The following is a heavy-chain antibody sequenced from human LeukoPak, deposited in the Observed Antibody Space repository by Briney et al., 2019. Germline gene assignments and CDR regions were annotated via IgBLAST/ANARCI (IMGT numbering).Heavy chain of an antibody. J-gene: IGHJ4*02. CDR3: RTDRYGDYGDYIDY. CDR1: GYTLTGYY. V-gene: IGHV1-2*02. Sequence: ASVKVSCKASGYTLTGYYMHWVRQAPGRGLEWMGWINPNSSGTNYAQKFQGRVTMTRDTSISTAYMELSRLRSDDTAVYYCRTDRYGDYGDYIDYWGQGTLVTVSS. D-gene: IGHD4-17*01. CDR2: INPNSSGT.